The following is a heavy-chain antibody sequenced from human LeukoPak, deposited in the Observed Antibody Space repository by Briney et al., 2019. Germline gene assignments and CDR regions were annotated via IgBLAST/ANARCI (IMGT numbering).Heavy chain of an antibody. Sequence: RGSLRLSCAASGFTFSSYGMHWVRQAPGKGLEWVANIKQDRSEKYYVDSVKGRFTISRDNAKNSLYLQVNSLRAEDTAVYYCARDAMRTMGATFDPWGQGTLVTVSS. CDR3: ARDAMRTMGATFDP. D-gene: IGHD2-2*01. CDR1: GFTFSSYG. CDR2: IKQDRSEK. V-gene: IGHV3-7*01. J-gene: IGHJ5*02.